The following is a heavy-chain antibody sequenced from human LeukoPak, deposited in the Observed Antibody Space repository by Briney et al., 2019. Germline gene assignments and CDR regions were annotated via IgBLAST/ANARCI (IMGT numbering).Heavy chain of an antibody. D-gene: IGHD1-7*01. CDR2: ISGSGGVT. CDR1: GFTFSSYA. CDR3: AKDLLENWNSPRLSDY. J-gene: IGHJ4*02. Sequence: GGSLRLSCAASGFTFSSYAMSWVRQAPGKGLEWVSAISGSGGVTYYGDSVKGRFTISRDNSKNTLFLQMNSLRAEDTAVYYCAKDLLENWNSPRLSDYWGQGTLVTVSS. V-gene: IGHV3-23*01.